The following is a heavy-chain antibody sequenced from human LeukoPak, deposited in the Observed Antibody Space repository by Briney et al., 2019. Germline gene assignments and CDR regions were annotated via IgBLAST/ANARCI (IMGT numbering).Heavy chain of an antibody. J-gene: IGHJ3*02. D-gene: IGHD2-2*01. Sequence: SETLSLTCTVSGGSISSSSYYWGWIRQPPGKGLEWIGSIYYSGSTYYNPSLKSRVTISVDTSKNQFSLKLSSVTAADTAVYYCAIQYWGIDIVVVPAAIFGDAFDIWGQGTMVTVSS. CDR1: GGSISSSSYY. CDR2: IYYSGST. CDR3: AIQYWGIDIVVVPAAIFGDAFDI. V-gene: IGHV4-39*01.